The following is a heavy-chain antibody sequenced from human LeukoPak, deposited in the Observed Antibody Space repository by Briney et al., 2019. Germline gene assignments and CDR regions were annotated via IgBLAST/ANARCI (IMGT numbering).Heavy chain of an antibody. CDR1: GGTFSSYA. D-gene: IGHD3-22*01. CDR2: IIPIFGTA. J-gene: IGHJ4*02. V-gene: IGHV1-69*06. Sequence: SVKVSCKASGGTFSSYAISWVRQAPGQGLEWMGGIIPIFGTANYAQKFQGRVTITADKSTSTAYMELSSLRSEDTAVYYCARNGDYYDSSGYYVYWGQGTLVTVSS. CDR3: ARNGDYYDSSGYYVY.